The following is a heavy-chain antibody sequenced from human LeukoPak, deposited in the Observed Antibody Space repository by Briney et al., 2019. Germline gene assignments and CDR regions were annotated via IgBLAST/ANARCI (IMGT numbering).Heavy chain of an antibody. CDR1: GFTFSRYW. J-gene: IGHJ4*02. CDR3: ARQRYSDY. Sequence: GGSLRLSCAASGFTFSRYWMTWVRQAPGKGLEGVANIKEDGSENSYVESVKGRFTISRDNAKNSLYLQLNSLRAEDTAVYFCARQRYSDYWGQGTLVTVSS. D-gene: IGHD1-1*01. CDR2: IKEDGSEN. V-gene: IGHV3-7*01.